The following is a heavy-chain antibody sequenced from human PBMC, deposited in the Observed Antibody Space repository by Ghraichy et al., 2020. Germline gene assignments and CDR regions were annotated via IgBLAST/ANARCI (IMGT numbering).Heavy chain of an antibody. V-gene: IGHV3-49*03. CDR3: TRDDFDVGGSSWYVVDYYYYGMDV. CDR2: IRSKAYGGTT. J-gene: IGHJ6*02. Sequence: GESLRLSCTASGFTFGDYAMSWFRQAPGKGLEWVGFIRSKAYGGTTEYAASVKGRFTISRDDSKSIAYLQMNSLKTEDTAVYYCTRDDFDVGGSSWYVVDYYYYGMDVWGQGTTVTVSS. D-gene: IGHD6-13*01. CDR1: GFTFGDYA.